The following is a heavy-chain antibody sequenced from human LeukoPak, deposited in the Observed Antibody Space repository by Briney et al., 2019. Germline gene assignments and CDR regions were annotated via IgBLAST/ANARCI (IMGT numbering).Heavy chain of an antibody. CDR1: GGTFSSYA. CDR3: ATAVLLWFGELLKGENWFDP. Sequence: GASVKVSCKASGGTFSSYAISWVRQAPGKGLEWMGGFDPEDGETIYAQKFQGRVTMTEDTSTDTAYMELSSLRSEDTAVYYCATAVLLWFGELLKGENWFDPWGQGTLVTVSS. D-gene: IGHD3-10*01. V-gene: IGHV1-24*01. CDR2: FDPEDGET. J-gene: IGHJ5*02.